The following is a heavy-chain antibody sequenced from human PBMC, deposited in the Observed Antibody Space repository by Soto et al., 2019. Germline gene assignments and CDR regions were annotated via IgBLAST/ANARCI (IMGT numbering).Heavy chain of an antibody. Sequence: LSLTCPGSGDPVKSSSWAWIRQSLGRALEWVGYVFDFGSTGYHPSLKGRLTISMDTSRNQVSLKLRSVTIADTAVYYCASLIEGCPPHNYFDSWGQGILVTVSS. CDR3: ASLIEGCPPHNYFDS. V-gene: IGHV4-59*02. J-gene: IGHJ5*01. CDR1: GDPVKSSS. D-gene: IGHD3-22*01. CDR2: VFDFGST.